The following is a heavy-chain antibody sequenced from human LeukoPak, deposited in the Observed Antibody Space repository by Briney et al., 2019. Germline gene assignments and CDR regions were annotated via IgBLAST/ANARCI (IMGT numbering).Heavy chain of an antibody. CDR3: ARAETSIAVAPDAFDI. D-gene: IGHD6-19*01. V-gene: IGHV3-48*04. J-gene: IGHJ3*02. Sequence: GGSLRLSCAASGFTFSSYNLNWVRQAPGKGLEWVSYISTSSSIRYYAVSVKGRFTIFRDNAKNSMYLKMNSLRAEDTAVYYCARAETSIAVAPDAFDIWGQGTMVTVSS. CDR1: GFTFSSYN. CDR2: ISTSSSIR.